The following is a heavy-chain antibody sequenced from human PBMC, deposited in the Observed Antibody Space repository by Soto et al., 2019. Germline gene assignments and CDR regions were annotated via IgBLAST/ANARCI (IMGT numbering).Heavy chain of an antibody. J-gene: IGHJ5*02. CDR3: ARDLTGAYSSSSPWFDP. CDR2: MNPNSGNT. CDR1: GYTFTSYD. V-gene: IGHV1-8*03. Sequence: GASVKVSCKASGYTFTSYDINWVRQATGQGLEWMGWMNPNSGNTGYAQEFQGRVTITADKSTSTAYMELSSLRSEDTAVYYCARDLTGAYSSSSPWFDPWGQGTLVTVSS. D-gene: IGHD6-6*01.